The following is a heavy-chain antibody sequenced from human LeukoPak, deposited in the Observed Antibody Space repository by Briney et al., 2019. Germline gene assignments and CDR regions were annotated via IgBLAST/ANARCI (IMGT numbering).Heavy chain of an antibody. CDR3: ARHQGYYGMDV. CDR2: IYYSGST. J-gene: IGHJ6*02. CDR1: GGSTSSYY. V-gene: IGHV4-59*08. Sequence: SETLSLTCTVSGGSTSSYYWSWIRQPPGKGLEWIGYIYYSGSTNYNPSLKSRVTISVDTSKNQFSLKLSSVTAADTAVYYCARHQGYYGMDVWGRGTTVTVSS.